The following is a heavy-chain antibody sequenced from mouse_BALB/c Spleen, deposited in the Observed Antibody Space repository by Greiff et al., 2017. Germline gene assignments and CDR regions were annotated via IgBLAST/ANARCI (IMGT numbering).Heavy chain of an antibody. D-gene: IGHD2-14*01. J-gene: IGHJ3*01. V-gene: IGHV14-1*02. Sequence: DVKLQESGAELVRPGALVKLSCKASGFNIKDYYMHWVKQRPEQGLEWIGWIDPENGNTIYDPKFQGKASITADTSSNTAYLQLSSLTSEDTAVYYCARGYDWAFAYWGQGTLVTVSA. CDR3: ARGYDWAFAY. CDR2: IDPENGNT. CDR1: GFNIKDYY.